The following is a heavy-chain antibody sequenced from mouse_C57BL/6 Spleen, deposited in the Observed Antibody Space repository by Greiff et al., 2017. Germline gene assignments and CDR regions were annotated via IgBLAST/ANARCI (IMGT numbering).Heavy chain of an antibody. J-gene: IGHJ1*03. CDR2: IDPSDSYT. V-gene: IGHV1-69*01. Sequence: QVQLQQPGAELVMPGASVKLSCKASGYTFTSYWMHWVKQRPGQGLEWIGEIDPSDSYTNYNQKFKGKSTLTVDKSSSTAYMQLSSLTSEDSAVYYCARLLGNYGYFDVWGTGTTVTVSS. CDR1: GYTFTSYW. CDR3: ARLLGNYGYFDV. D-gene: IGHD2-1*01.